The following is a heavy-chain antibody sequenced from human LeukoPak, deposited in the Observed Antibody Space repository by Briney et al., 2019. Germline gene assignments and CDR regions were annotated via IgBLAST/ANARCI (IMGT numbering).Heavy chain of an antibody. D-gene: IGHD3-10*01. Sequence: PGGSLRLSCAASGFTFDDYAMHWVRQAPGKGLEWVSGISWNSGSIGYADSVKGRFTISRDNAKNSLYLQMNSLRAEDMALYYCAKPLGGSDNPGAFDIWGQGTMVTVSS. V-gene: IGHV3-9*03. J-gene: IGHJ3*02. CDR1: GFTFDDYA. CDR3: AKPLGGSDNPGAFDI. CDR2: ISWNSGSI.